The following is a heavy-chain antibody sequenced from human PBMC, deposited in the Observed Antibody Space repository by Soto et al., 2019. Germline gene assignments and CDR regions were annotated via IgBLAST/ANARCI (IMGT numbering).Heavy chain of an antibody. D-gene: IGHD3-10*01. CDR3: AKDLGPWYYGSGSYSYFDY. Sequence: GGSLRLSCAASGFTFSSYGMHWVRQAPGKGLEWVAVISYDGSNKYYADSVKGRFIISRDNSKNTLYLQMNSLRAEDTAVYYCAKDLGPWYYGSGSYSYFDYWGQGTLVTVSS. CDR1: GFTFSSYG. J-gene: IGHJ4*02. CDR2: ISYDGSNK. V-gene: IGHV3-30*18.